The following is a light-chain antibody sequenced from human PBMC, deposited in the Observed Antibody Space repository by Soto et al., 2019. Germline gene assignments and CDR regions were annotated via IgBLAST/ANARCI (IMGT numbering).Light chain of an antibody. CDR2: SAS. V-gene: IGKV3-15*01. Sequence: EIVMTHSPATLSVSPGERATLSCRASQSISTELAWYQQKPGQPPRLLIYSASTRATGVPARFTGSGSGSEFTLTISGLQSEDFAVYYCQQGHSLPLTFGQGTRLEI. J-gene: IGKJ2*01. CDR3: QQGHSLPLT. CDR1: QSISTE.